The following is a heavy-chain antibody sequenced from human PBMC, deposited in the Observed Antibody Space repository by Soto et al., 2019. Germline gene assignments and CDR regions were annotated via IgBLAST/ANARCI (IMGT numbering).Heavy chain of an antibody. CDR2: INPNSGDT. CDR1: GYTFTSYY. Sequence: ASVKVSCKASGYTFTSYYMHWVRQAPGQGLEWLGWINPNSGDTNYAQRFQDRVTVTRDTSITTAYMELSRLRSDDTAVYYCAKNLLVTLADALDIWGQGTMVTVSS. V-gene: IGHV1-2*02. J-gene: IGHJ3*02. CDR3: AKNLLVTLADALDI. D-gene: IGHD3-10*01.